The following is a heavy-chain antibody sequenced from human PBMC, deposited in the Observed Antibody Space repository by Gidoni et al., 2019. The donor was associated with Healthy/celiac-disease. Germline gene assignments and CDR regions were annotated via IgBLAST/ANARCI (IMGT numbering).Heavy chain of an antibody. CDR3: ARDRALLWFGEYLYYYYYGMDV. Sequence: QVQLVESGRGVVQPGRSLRLACAAAGFTFRRCGLHWVRQAPGKGLGCVAFICYDGSNNYYADSVKGRFTSSRDNSKNTLYLQMNSLRAEDTAVYYCARDRALLWFGEYLYYYYYGMDVWGQGTTVTVSS. CDR1: GFTFRRCG. CDR2: ICYDGSNN. V-gene: IGHV3-33*01. D-gene: IGHD3-10*01. J-gene: IGHJ6*02.